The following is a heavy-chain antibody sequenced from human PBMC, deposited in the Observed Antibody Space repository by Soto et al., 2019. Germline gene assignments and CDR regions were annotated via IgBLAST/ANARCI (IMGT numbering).Heavy chain of an antibody. V-gene: IGHV1-69*13. CDR3: ARKDIVVVPAALPYYYYYGMDV. Sequence: SAKLSCRAAGGTFSSYAISWVRQAPGQGLEWMGGIIPIFGTANYAQKFQGRVTITADESTSTAYMELSSLRSEDTAVYYCARKDIVVVPAALPYYYYYGMDVWGQGTTV. D-gene: IGHD2-2*01. CDR2: IIPIFGTA. CDR1: GGTFSSYA. J-gene: IGHJ6*02.